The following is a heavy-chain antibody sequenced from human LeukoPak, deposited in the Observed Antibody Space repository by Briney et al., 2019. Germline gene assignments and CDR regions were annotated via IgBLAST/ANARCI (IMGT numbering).Heavy chain of an antibody. CDR1: GFIFSDYG. V-gene: IGHV3-30*02. CDR3: AKRGRYYDFWSGFLDY. J-gene: IGHJ4*02. D-gene: IGHD3-3*01. Sequence: PGGSLRLSCAASGFIFSDYGMHWVRQAPGKGLEWVASIGYDGNIKYYADSVKGRFTISRDNSKNALYLQINSLSPEDTAVYYCAKRGRYYDFWSGFLDYWGQGTLVTVSS. CDR2: IGYDGNIK.